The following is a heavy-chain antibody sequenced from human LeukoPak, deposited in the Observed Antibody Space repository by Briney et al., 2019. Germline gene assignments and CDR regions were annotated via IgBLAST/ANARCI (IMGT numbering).Heavy chain of an antibody. D-gene: IGHD3-16*01. V-gene: IGHV4-39*02. J-gene: IGHJ3*01. CDR2: TYYTGST. CDR3: ARRLGGYFAGHACDV. CDR1: GGSVASRLHF. Sequence: PSETLSLTCTVSGGSVASRLHFCAWIRQTPGKGLEWIGTTYYTGSTNYNPSLKSRVTISVDVSTNTFSLNLGDIHAAHVAVHYCARRLGGYFAGHACDVWGQETMVTVSS.